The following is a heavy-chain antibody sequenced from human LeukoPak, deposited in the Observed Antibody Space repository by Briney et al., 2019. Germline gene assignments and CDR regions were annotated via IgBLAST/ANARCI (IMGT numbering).Heavy chain of an antibody. V-gene: IGHV3-30-3*01. Sequence: GVSLRLSCAASGFTFSSYAMHWVRQAPGKGLEWVAVISYDGSNKYYADSVKGRFTISRDNSKNTLYLQMNSLRAEDTAVYYCAKDGYSGYDSGFDYWGQGTLVTVSS. CDR2: ISYDGSNK. CDR1: GFTFSSYA. J-gene: IGHJ4*02. CDR3: AKDGYSGYDSGFDY. D-gene: IGHD5-12*01.